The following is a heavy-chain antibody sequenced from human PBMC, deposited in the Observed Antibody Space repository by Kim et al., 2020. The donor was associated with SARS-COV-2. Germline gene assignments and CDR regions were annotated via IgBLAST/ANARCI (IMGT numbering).Heavy chain of an antibody. Sequence: SVKVSCKASGGTFSSYAISWVRQAPGQGLEWMGRIIPILGIANYAQKFQGRVTITADKSTSTAYMELSSLRSEDTAVYYCARSNVVVTALEYYYYYGMDVWGQGTTVTVSS. CDR3: ARSNVVVTALEYYYYYGMDV. D-gene: IGHD2-21*02. V-gene: IGHV1-69*04. CDR2: IIPILGIA. J-gene: IGHJ6*02. CDR1: GGTFSSYA.